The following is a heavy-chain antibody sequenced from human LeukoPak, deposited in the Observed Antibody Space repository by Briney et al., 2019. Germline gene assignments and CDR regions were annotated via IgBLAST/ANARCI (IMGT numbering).Heavy chain of an antibody. CDR2: INNDGSYI. V-gene: IGHV3-21*01. D-gene: IGHD3-10*01. CDR3: ARALFAGAFYGMDV. CDR1: GFIFSNSA. Sequence: GGSLRLSCAASGFIFSNSAMNWVRQAPGKGLEWVSSINNDGSYIYYAGSVKGRFTISRDNSKNTLYLQMNSLRAEDTAVYYCARALFAGAFYGMDVWGQGTTVTVSS. J-gene: IGHJ6*02.